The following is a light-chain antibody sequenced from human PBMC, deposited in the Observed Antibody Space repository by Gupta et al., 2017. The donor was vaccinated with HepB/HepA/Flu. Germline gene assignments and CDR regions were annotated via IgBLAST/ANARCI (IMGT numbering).Light chain of an antibody. J-gene: IGKJ4*01. CDR3: QQYNSWPLT. CDR2: GAS. Sequence: LSVSPGDRVTLACRASLSVSSNLAWYQQKPGQAPRLLMYGASTRATGIPARFSGSGSGTEFTLTISSLQSEDFAVYYCQQYNSWPLTFGGGTKVEIK. V-gene: IGKV3-15*01. CDR1: LSVSSN.